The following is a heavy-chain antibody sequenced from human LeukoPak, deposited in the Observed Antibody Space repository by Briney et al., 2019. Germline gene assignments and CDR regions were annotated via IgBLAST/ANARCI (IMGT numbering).Heavy chain of an antibody. CDR3: ARYSSGPAAPPPNLHYYYYYMDV. CDR1: GGSFSGYY. CDR2: INHSGST. V-gene: IGHV4-34*01. Sequence: SETLSLTCAVYGGSFSGYYWSWIRQPPGKGLEWIGEINHSGSTNYNPSLKSRVTISVDTSKNQFSLKLSSVTAADTAVYYCARYSSGPAAPPPNLHYYYYYMDVWGKGTTVAVSS. D-gene: IGHD2-2*01. J-gene: IGHJ6*03.